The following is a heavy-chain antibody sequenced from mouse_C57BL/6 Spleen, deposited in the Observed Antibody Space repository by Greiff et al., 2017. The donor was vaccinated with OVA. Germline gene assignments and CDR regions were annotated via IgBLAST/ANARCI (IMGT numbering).Heavy chain of an antibody. CDR3: ARRTGTRYYFDY. CDR2: ISSGSSTI. V-gene: IGHV5-17*01. CDR1: GFTFSDYG. D-gene: IGHD4-1*01. J-gene: IGHJ2*01. Sequence: EVQLMESGGGLVKPGGSLKLSCAASGFTFSDYGMHWVRQAPEKGLEWVAYISSGSSTIYYADTVKGRFTISRDNAKNTLFLQMTSLRSEDTAMYYCARRTGTRYYFDYWGQGTTLTVSS.